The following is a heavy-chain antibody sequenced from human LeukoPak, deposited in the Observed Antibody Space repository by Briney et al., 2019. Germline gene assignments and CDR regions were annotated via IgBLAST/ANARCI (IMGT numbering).Heavy chain of an antibody. CDR3: ARCSVPADDY. V-gene: IGHV3-21*01. D-gene: IGHD2-2*01. CDR2: IRSSSSYI. Sequence: GGSLRLSCAASGFTFSSYSMNWVRQAPGKGLEWVSSIRSSSSYIYYADSVEGRFHISRDNAKHSLYLQMNSLRAEDTSVYYCARCSVPADDYWGQGTLVTVSS. CDR1: GFTFSSYS. J-gene: IGHJ4*02.